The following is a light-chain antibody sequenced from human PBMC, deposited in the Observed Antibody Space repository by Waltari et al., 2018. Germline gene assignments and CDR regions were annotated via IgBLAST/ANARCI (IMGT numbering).Light chain of an antibody. J-gene: IGKJ1*01. Sequence: DVQVTQSPSTLSASVGDRVTITCRTSQSIYSFLAWYQQRPGRAPKLLIYKASTLQSGVPSRFSGSQSGTEFILTINSLQPDDFATYYCQQYNTFWTFGQGTKVEI. CDR2: KAS. V-gene: IGKV1-5*03. CDR1: QSIYSF. CDR3: QQYNTFWT.